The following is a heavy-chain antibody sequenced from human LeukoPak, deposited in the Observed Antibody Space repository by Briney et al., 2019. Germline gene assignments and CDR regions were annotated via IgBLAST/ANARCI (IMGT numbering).Heavy chain of an antibody. CDR3: AKGGKWDVTPFDY. Sequence: PGGSLRLSCAASGLTLTSYSMNWVRQAPGKGLEWVSTISGGGGSTYYADSVKGRFTISRDNSKNTLYLQVNSLRAEDTAVYYCAKGGKWDVTPFDYWGQGTLVTVSS. CDR1: GLTLTSYS. CDR2: ISGGGGST. V-gene: IGHV3-23*01. J-gene: IGHJ4*02. D-gene: IGHD1-26*01.